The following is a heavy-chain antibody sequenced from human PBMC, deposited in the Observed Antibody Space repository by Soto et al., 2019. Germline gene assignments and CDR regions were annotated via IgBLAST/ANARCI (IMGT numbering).Heavy chain of an antibody. J-gene: IGHJ4*02. CDR3: ARNYYDSSGYYYYFDY. Sequence: SETLSLTCTVSGGSISSYYWSWIRQPPGKGLEWIGYIYYSGSTNCNPSLKSRVTISVDTSKNQFSLKLSSVTAADTAVYYCARNYYDSSGYYYYFDYWGQGTLVTVSS. CDR2: IYYSGST. D-gene: IGHD3-22*01. V-gene: IGHV4-59*01. CDR1: GGSISSYY.